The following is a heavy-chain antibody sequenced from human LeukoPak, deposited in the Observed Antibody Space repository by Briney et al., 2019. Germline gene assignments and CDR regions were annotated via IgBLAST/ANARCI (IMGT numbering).Heavy chain of an antibody. CDR1: GYTFTGYY. J-gene: IGHJ4*02. Sequence: GASVKVSCKASGYTFTGYYMHWVRQAPGQGLEWMGGIIPIFGTANYAQKFQGRVTITADESTSTAYMELSSLRSEDTAVYYCARSARYYYDSSGYYFDYWGQGTLVTVSS. CDR3: ARSARYYYDSSGYYFDY. D-gene: IGHD3-22*01. CDR2: IIPIFGTA. V-gene: IGHV1-69*13.